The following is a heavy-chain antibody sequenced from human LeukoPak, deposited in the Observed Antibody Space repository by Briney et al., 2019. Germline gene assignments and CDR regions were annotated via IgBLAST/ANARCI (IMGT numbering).Heavy chain of an antibody. J-gene: IGHJ6*04. D-gene: IGHD6-13*01. V-gene: IGHV4-34*01. CDR3: ARHLAAADRSQDVDV. CDR2: INHSGST. CDR1: GGSFSGYY. Sequence: PSETLSLTCAVYGGSFSGYYWSWIRQPPGKGLEWIGEINHSGSTNYDPSLRSRVTISVDTSKNQFSLKLSSVTAADTAVYYCARHLAAADRSQDVDVWGKGTTVTISS.